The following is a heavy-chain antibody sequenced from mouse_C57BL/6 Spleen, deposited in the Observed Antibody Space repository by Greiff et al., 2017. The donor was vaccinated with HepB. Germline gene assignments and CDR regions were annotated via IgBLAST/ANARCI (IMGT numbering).Heavy chain of an antibody. CDR2: IDPENGDT. V-gene: IGHV14-4*01. Sequence: EVRLVESGAELVRPGASVKLSCTASGFNIKDDYMHWVKQRPEQGLEWIGWIDPENGDTEYASKFQGKATITADTSSNTAYLQLSSLTSEDTAVYYCTTNWAFAYWGQGTLVTVSA. D-gene: IGHD4-1*01. J-gene: IGHJ3*01. CDR3: TTNWAFAY. CDR1: GFNIKDDY.